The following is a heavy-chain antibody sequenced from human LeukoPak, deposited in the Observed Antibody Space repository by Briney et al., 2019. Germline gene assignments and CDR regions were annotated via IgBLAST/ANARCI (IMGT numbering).Heavy chain of an antibody. CDR3: ARQAEYYYGMDA. CDR1: GYTLTGHY. D-gene: IGHD6-25*01. J-gene: IGHJ6*02. Sequence: ASVKVSCKASGYTLTGHYLHWVRQAPGQGLEWMGWIHSNSGGTNYAQKFQGRVNMTRDTSVSTAYMELNRLSSDDTAVYSCARQAEYYYGMDAWGQGTTVTVSS. V-gene: IGHV1-2*02. CDR2: IHSNSGGT.